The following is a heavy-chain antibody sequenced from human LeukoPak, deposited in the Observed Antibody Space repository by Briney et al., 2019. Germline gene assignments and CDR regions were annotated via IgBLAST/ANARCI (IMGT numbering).Heavy chain of an antibody. CDR3: ARGRGTYYFDY. D-gene: IGHD3-16*01. V-gene: IGHV3-21*01. CDR1: GFTFSSYS. J-gene: IGHJ4*02. CDR2: ISSSSSYI. Sequence: GGSLRLPCAASGFTFSSYSMNWVRQAPGKGLEWVSSISSSSSYIYYADSVKGRFTISRDNAKNSLYLQMNSLRAEDTAVYYCARGRGTYYFDYWGQGTLVTVSS.